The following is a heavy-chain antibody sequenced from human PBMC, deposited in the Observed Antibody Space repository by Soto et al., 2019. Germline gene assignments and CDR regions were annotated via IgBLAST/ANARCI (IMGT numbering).Heavy chain of an antibody. CDR2: IYDSGST. V-gene: IGHV4-59*01. CDR3: ARLTSGKFDY. D-gene: IGHD4-17*01. J-gene: IGHJ4*02. CDR1: GGAISSYY. Sequence: SETLSLTCTVSGGAISSYYWSWIRQPPGKGLEWIGYIYDSGSTNYNPSLKSRVTISLDTSKNQFSLKLSSVTAADTAVYYCARLTSGKFDYWAQGTLVTVSS.